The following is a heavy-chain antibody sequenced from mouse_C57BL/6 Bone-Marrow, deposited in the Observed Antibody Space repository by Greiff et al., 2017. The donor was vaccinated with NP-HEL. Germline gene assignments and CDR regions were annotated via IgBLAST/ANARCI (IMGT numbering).Heavy chain of an antibody. J-gene: IGHJ2*01. V-gene: IGHV1-26*01. Sequence: EVQLQQSGPELVKPGASVKISCKASGYTFTDYYMNWVKQSHGKSLEWIGDINPNNGGTSYNQKFKGKATLTVDKSSTTAYMELRSLTSEDSAVYYCARWNSYYYGSTYFDYWGQGTTLTVSS. CDR3: ARWNSYYYGSTYFDY. CDR1: GYTFTDYY. D-gene: IGHD1-1*01. CDR2: INPNNGGT.